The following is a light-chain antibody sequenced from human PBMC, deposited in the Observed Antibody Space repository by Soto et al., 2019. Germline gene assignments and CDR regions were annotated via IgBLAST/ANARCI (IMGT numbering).Light chain of an antibody. V-gene: IGKV1-9*01. Sequence: DIQLTQSPSFLSASVGDRVTITCRASQGISSYLAWYQQKPGKAPKLLIHAASTLQSGVPSRFSGSGSGTEFTLTISSLQPEDFATYYCQQLNSYPPSLTFGGGTKVEIK. CDR1: QGISSY. J-gene: IGKJ4*01. CDR3: QQLNSYPPSLT. CDR2: AAS.